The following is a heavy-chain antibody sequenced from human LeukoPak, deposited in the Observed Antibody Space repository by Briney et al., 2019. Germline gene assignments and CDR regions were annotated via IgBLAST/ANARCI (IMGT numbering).Heavy chain of an antibody. Sequence: GGSLRLSCAASGFTFITYWMHWVRQAPGKGLVWVSSINSDGSTTTYADSVKGRFTISRDNAKNMVYLQMSSLRAEDTAVYYCARAFGSGSQVINYFDFWGQGTLVTVSS. D-gene: IGHD3-10*01. CDR2: INSDGSTT. J-gene: IGHJ4*02. CDR1: GFTFITYW. CDR3: ARAFGSGSQVINYFDF. V-gene: IGHV3-74*01.